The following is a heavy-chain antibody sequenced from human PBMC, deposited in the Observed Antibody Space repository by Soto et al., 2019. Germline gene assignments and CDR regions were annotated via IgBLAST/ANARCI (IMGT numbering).Heavy chain of an antibody. CDR3: ARLSPDYYDSSGYYVNWFDP. CDR1: GFTFSSYE. CDR2: ISSSGSTI. V-gene: IGHV3-48*03. J-gene: IGHJ5*02. D-gene: IGHD3-22*01. Sequence: GGSLRLSCAASGFTFSSYEMNWVRQAPGKGLEWVSYISSSGSTIYYADSVKGRFTISRDNAKNSLYLQMNSLRAEDTAVYYCARLSPDYYDSSGYYVNWFDPWGRGTLVTVSS.